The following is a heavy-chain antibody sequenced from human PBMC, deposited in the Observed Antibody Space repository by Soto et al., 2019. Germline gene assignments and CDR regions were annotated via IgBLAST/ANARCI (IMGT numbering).Heavy chain of an antibody. V-gene: IGHV3-74*01. CDR2: ISSDGSST. CDR1: GFTFDTYW. CDR3: ARTYYYDTSGYHAKFDS. Sequence: WGSLRLSCAASGFTFDTYWMHWVRQDPGKGLVWVSGISSDGSSTNYADSVKGRFTISRDNAKNTLYLQMKSLRAEDTAVYYCARTYYYDTSGYHAKFDSWGQVPLVTVSS. J-gene: IGHJ4*02. D-gene: IGHD3-22*01.